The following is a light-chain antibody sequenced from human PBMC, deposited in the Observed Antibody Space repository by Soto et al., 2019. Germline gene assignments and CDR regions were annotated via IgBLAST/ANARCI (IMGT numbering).Light chain of an antibody. CDR1: SSDIGRYNY. V-gene: IGLV2-14*01. Sequence: QSVLTQPASVSGSPGQSITISCTGSSSDIGRYNYVSWYQQHPGRAPKLMIYEVTIRPSGVSDRFSGSKSGYTASLTVSGLQAEDEADYYCSSYTGGNPSYVFGTGTNVTVL. CDR3: SSYTGGNPSYV. CDR2: EVT. J-gene: IGLJ1*01.